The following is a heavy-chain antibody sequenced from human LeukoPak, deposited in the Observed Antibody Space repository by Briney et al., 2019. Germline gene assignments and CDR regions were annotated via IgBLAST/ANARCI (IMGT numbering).Heavy chain of an antibody. CDR1: GFSISSGYY. CDR3: ARVRTTVTTDFDY. CDR2: IYHSGST. V-gene: IGHV4-38-2*01. Sequence: PETLSPTCAVSGFSISSGYYWGWIRQPPGKGLEWIGIIYHSGSTSYSPSLKSRVTISVDTSKNQLSLKLTSVTAADTAVYYCARVRTTVTTDFDYWGQGTLVTVSS. J-gene: IGHJ4*02. D-gene: IGHD4-17*01.